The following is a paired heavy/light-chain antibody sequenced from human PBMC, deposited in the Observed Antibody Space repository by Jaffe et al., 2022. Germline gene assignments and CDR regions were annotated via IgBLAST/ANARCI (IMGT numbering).Light chain of an antibody. V-gene: IGLV3-21*04. CDR2: YDS. Sequence: SYVLTQPPSVSVAPGKTARITCGGNNIGSKSVHWYQQKPGQAPVLVIYYDSDRPSGIPERFSGSNSGNTATLTISRVEAGDEADYYCQVWDSSSDHPGVVFGGGTKLTVL. CDR1: NIGSKS. CDR3: QVWDSSSDHPGVV. J-gene: IGLJ2*01.
Heavy chain of an antibody. CDR2: ISGSGGST. V-gene: IGHV3-23*01. D-gene: IGHD1-7*01. CDR3: ARRITGTTDRVYYYYYMDV. Sequence: EVQLLESGGGLVQPGGSLRLSCAASGFTFSSYAMSWVRQAPGKGLEWVSAISGSGGSTYYADSVKGRFTISRDNSKNTLYLQMNSLRAEDTAVYYCARRITGTTDRVYYYYYMDVWGKGTTVTVSS. J-gene: IGHJ6*03. CDR1: GFTFSSYA.